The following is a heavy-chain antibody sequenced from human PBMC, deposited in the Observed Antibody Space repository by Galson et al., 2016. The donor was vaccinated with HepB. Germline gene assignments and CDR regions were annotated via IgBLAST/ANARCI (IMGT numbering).Heavy chain of an antibody. CDR1: GGSISSSNW. CDR2: IYHSGST. D-gene: IGHD2-2*01. J-gene: IGHJ4*02. V-gene: IGHV4-4*02. CDR3: ASKVRGLLVY. Sequence: SETLSLTCAVSGGSISSSNWWTWVRQPPGKGLEWIGQIYHSGSTNYNPSLKNRVTISVDKSKNQFSLKLSSVTAADTAVYYCASKVRGLLVYWGQGTLVTVSS.